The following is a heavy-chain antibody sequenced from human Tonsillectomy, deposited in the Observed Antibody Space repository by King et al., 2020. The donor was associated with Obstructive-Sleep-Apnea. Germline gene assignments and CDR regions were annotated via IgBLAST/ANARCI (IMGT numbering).Heavy chain of an antibody. V-gene: IGHV3-21*01. J-gene: IGHJ6*02. CDR2: ISSSSSYI. CDR1: GFNFSTYS. Sequence: VQLVESGGGLVKPGGSLRLSCAASGFNFSTYSMNWVRQAPGKGLEWVSSISSSSSYIYYADSVKGRFTISRDNAKNSLYLQMNSLRAEDTAVYYCARGDYDVLTGYYNIEPYYYCFGMDVWGQGTTVTVSS. D-gene: IGHD3-9*01. CDR3: ARGDYDVLTGYYNIEPYYYCFGMDV.